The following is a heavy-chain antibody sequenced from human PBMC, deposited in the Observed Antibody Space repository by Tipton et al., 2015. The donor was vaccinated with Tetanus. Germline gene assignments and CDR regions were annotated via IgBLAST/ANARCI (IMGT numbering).Heavy chain of an antibody. CDR3: AGLGYDRSGSYFDH. CDR1: GFTFDDYT. J-gene: IGHJ4*02. V-gene: IGHV3-43*01. D-gene: IGHD3-22*01. Sequence: SLRLSCAASGFTFDDYTMHWVRQAPGKGLEWVSLISWDGDSTYYADSMKGRFTISRDNSKNSLYLQVNSLRTEDTALYYCAGLGYDRSGSYFDHWGQGTLVTVSS. CDR2: ISWDGDST.